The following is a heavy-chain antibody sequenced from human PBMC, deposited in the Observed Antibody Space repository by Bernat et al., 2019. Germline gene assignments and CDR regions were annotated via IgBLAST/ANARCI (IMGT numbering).Heavy chain of an antibody. CDR3: ASWDRSIGYYRFDS. J-gene: IGHJ4*02. CDR2: MYYSGDT. Sequence: QLQLQESGPGLVKPSETLSLTCTVSGGYISSSSYYWGWIRQPPGKGLEWIGTMYYSGDTNYNPSLKSRVTISVDTSKNQFSLKLSSVTAADTAVYYCASWDRSIGYYRFDSWGQGTLVTVSS. D-gene: IGHD3-22*01. CDR1: GGYISSSSYY. V-gene: IGHV4-39*01.